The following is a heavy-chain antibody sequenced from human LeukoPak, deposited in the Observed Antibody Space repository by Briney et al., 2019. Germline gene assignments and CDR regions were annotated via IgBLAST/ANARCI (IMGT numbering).Heavy chain of an antibody. CDR2: IRNDGSNK. Sequence: PGGSLRLSCAASGFTFSSYGIHWVRQAPGKELEWVAFIRNDGSNKYYADSVKGRFTISRDNSKNTLYLQMNSLRAEDTAVYYCAKDRGGTWELRFDYWGQGTLVTVSS. J-gene: IGHJ4*02. D-gene: IGHD1-26*01. CDR3: AKDRGGTWELRFDY. CDR1: GFTFSSYG. V-gene: IGHV3-30*02.